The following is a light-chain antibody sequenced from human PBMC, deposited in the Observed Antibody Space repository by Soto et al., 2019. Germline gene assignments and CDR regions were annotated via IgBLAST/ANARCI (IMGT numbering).Light chain of an antibody. J-gene: IGKJ1*01. CDR2: AAS. CDR1: QSISSY. V-gene: IGKV1-39*01. Sequence: DIQMTQSPSSLSASVGDRVTITCRASQSISSYLNWYQQKPGKAPKLLIYAASSLQSGVPSRFSGSVAVTHFTLTICGLQPVDFSTYYCQKSYSIPLTFGQGTKVEIK. CDR3: QKSYSIPLT.